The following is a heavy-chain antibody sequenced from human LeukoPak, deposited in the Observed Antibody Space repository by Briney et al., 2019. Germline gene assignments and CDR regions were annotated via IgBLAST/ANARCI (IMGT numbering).Heavy chain of an antibody. J-gene: IGHJ6*03. CDR3: ARDRGVDYCSGGSCSHYYYYMDV. CDR1: GYTFTGYY. D-gene: IGHD2-15*01. CDR2: INPNSGGT. Sequence: ASVKVSCKASGYTFTGYYLHWVRQAPGQGLEWMGWINPNSGGTNYAQKFQGRVTMTRDTSISTAYMELSRLRSDDTAVYYCARDRGVDYCSGGSCSHYYYYMDVWGKGTTVTISS. V-gene: IGHV1-2*02.